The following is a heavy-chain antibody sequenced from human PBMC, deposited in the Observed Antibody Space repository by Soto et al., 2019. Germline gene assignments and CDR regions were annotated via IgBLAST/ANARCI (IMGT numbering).Heavy chain of an antibody. D-gene: IGHD6-13*01. Sequence: GGSLRLSCAASGFPFGSYAGHWVRQAPGKGLEWVAVISYDGSNKYYADSVKGRFTISRDNSKNTLYLQMNSLRAEDTAVYYCARDIEPPGLFFDYWGQGTLVTVSS. CDR1: GFPFGSYA. J-gene: IGHJ4*02. CDR3: ARDIEPPGLFFDY. CDR2: ISYDGSNK. V-gene: IGHV3-30-3*01.